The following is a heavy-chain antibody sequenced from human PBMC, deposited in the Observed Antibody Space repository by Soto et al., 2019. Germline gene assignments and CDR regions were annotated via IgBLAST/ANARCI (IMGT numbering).Heavy chain of an antibody. CDR3: AKDRGYYDSSGYFDY. CDR2: ISGSGGST. V-gene: IGHV3-23*04. J-gene: IGHJ4*02. D-gene: IGHD3-22*01. CDR1: GFTFDDYA. Sequence: EVQLVESGGGLVQPGRSLRLSCAASGFTFDDYAMHWVRQAPGKGLEWVSGISGSGGSTYYADSVKGRFTISRDNSKNTLYLQMNSLRAEDTAVYYCAKDRGYYDSSGYFDYWGQGTLVTVSS.